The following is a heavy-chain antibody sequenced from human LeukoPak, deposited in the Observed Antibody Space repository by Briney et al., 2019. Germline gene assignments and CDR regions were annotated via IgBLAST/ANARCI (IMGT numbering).Heavy chain of an antibody. Sequence: PGGSLRLSCAASGFTFSSYAMSWVRQAPGKGREWVSAISGSGGSTYYADSVKGRFTISRDNSKNTLYLQMNSLRAEATAVYYCAKYRSSSWSYYFDYWGQGTLVTVSS. CDR3: AKYRSSSWSYYFDY. J-gene: IGHJ4*02. V-gene: IGHV3-23*01. CDR1: GFTFSSYA. CDR2: ISGSGGST. D-gene: IGHD6-13*01.